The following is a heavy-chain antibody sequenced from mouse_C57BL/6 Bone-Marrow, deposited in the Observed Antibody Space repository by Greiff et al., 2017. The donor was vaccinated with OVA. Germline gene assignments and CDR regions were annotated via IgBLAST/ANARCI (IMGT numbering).Heavy chain of an antibody. CDR2: IDPSASYT. J-gene: IGHJ1*03. Sequence: VQLQQPGAELVKPGASVKLSCKASGYTFTSYWMQWVKQRPGQGLEWIGEIDPSASYTNYNQKFKGKATLTVDTSSSTAYMQLSSLTSEDSAVYYCARGGSYSSYWDFDVWGTGTTVTVSS. CDR3: ARGGSYSSYWDFDV. D-gene: IGHD2-12*01. V-gene: IGHV1-50*01. CDR1: GYTFTSYW.